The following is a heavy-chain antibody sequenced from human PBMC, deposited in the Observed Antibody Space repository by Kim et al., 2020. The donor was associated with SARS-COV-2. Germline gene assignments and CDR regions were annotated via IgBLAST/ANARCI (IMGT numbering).Heavy chain of an antibody. CDR3: TTAAEVLWFGELLNYYYYGMDV. J-gene: IGHJ6*02. V-gene: IGHV3-15*01. CDR2: IKSKTDGGTT. CDR1: GFTFSNAW. Sequence: GGSLRLSCAASGFTFSNAWMSWVRQAPGKGLEWVGRIKSKTDGGTTDYAAPVKGRFTISRDDSKNTLYLQMNSLKTEDTAVYYCTTAAEVLWFGELLNYYYYGMDVWGQGTTFTVSS. D-gene: IGHD3-10*01.